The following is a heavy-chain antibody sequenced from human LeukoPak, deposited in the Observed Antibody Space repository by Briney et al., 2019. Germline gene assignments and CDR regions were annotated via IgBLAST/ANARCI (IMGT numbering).Heavy chain of an antibody. CDR3: TADYGGYPY. J-gene: IGHJ4*02. CDR1: GFTFGDYA. Sequence: PGRSLRLSCTASGFTFGDYAMSWVRQAPGKGLEWVGFIRSKAYGGTTEYAASVKGRFTISRDDSKSIAYLQMNSLKTEDTAVYYCTADYGGYPYWGQGTLVTVSS. V-gene: IGHV3-49*04. D-gene: IGHD5-12*01. CDR2: IRSKAYGGTT.